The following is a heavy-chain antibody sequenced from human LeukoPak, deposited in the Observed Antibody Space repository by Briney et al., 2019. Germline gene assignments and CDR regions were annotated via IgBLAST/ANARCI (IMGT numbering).Heavy chain of an antibody. V-gene: IGHV4-34*01. CDR2: INHSGST. Sequence: SETLSLTCAVYGGSFSGYYWSWIRQPPGKGLEWIGEINHSGSTNYNPSLKSRVTISVDTSKNQFPLKLSSVTAADTAVYYCARGPYCSSTSCTYYYYGMDVWGKGTTVTVSS. CDR1: GGSFSGYY. J-gene: IGHJ6*04. D-gene: IGHD2-2*01. CDR3: ARGPYCSSTSCTYYYYGMDV.